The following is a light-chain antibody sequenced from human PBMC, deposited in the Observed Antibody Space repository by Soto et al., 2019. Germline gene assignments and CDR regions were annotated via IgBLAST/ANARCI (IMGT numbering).Light chain of an antibody. J-gene: IGLJ1*01. CDR1: SSDVGGYNY. V-gene: IGLV2-14*01. Sequence: QSALTQPASVSGSPGQSITISCTGTSSDVGGYNYVSWYQQHPGKAPKLMIYEVSNRPPGVSNRFSGSKSGNTASLTISGLQVEDEADYYCSSYTSSSIDYVFGTGTKLTV. CDR2: EVS. CDR3: SSYTSSSIDYV.